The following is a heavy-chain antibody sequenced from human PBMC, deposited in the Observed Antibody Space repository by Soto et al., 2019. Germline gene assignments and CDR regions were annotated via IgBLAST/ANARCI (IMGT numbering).Heavy chain of an antibody. CDR1: GFTFSSYA. J-gene: IGHJ4*02. Sequence: EVQLLESGGGLVQPGGSLRLSCAASGFTFSSYAMSWVRQAPGKGLEWVSAISGRGGSTYYADSVKGRFTISRDNSKNTLYLQMNSLRAEDTAVYYCAKDLYDYIWGSYRQTFDYWGQGTLVTVSS. V-gene: IGHV3-23*01. CDR3: AKDLYDYIWGSYRQTFDY. CDR2: ISGRGGST. D-gene: IGHD3-16*02.